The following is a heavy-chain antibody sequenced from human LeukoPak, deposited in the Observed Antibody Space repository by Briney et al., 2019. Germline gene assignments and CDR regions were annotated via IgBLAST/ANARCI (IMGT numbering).Heavy chain of an antibody. CDR3: ARGGDFWSGQEPIDY. D-gene: IGHD3-3*01. CDR1: GFTFSSYA. J-gene: IGHJ4*02. CDR2: ISYDGSNK. Sequence: PGGSLRLSCAASGFTFSSYAVHWVRQAPGKGLEWVAVISYDGSNKYYADSVKGRFTISRDSSKNTLYLQMNSLRAEDTAVYYCARGGDFWSGQEPIDYWGQGTLVTVSS. V-gene: IGHV3-30-3*01.